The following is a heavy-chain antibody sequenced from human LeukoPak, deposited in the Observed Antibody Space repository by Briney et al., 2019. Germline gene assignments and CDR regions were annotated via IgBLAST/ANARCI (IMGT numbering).Heavy chain of an antibody. CDR3: ARGQVVPAANWFDP. D-gene: IGHD2-2*01. Sequence: SETLSLTCAVYGGSFSGYYWSWIRQPPGKGLEWIGGINHSGSTNYNPSLKSRVTISVDTSKNQFSLKLSSVTAADTAVYYCARGQVVPAANWFDPWGQGTLVTVSS. J-gene: IGHJ5*02. CDR1: GGSFSGYY. V-gene: IGHV4-34*01. CDR2: INHSGST.